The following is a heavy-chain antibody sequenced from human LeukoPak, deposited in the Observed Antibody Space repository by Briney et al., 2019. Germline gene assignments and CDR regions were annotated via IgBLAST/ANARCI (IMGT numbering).Heavy chain of an antibody. J-gene: IGHJ6*02. CDR1: GTTFSSYS. Sequence: PGGSLRLSCAASGTTFSSYSMNWVRQAPGKGLEWVSSISRSSRYIYYADSVKGRFTISRDDAKNSLFLQMNSLRAEDTAVYYCARDLFCSYGVCPVWGQGTTVTVSS. V-gene: IGHV3-21*01. CDR3: ARDLFCSYGVCPV. CDR2: ISRSSRYI. D-gene: IGHD2-8*01.